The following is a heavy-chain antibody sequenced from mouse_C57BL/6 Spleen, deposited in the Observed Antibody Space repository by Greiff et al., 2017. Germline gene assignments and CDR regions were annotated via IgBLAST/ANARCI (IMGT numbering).Heavy chain of an antibody. V-gene: IGHV1-80*01. CDR1: GYAFSSYW. Sequence: VQLQQSGAELVKPGASVTISCKASGYAFSSYWMNWVKQRPGKGLEWIGQIYPGDGDTNYNGKFKGKATLTADKSSSTAYMQLSSLTSEDSAVYFCARWGGPYYFDYWGQGTTLTVSS. CDR2: IYPGDGDT. CDR3: ARWGGPYYFDY. D-gene: IGHD1-1*02. J-gene: IGHJ2*01.